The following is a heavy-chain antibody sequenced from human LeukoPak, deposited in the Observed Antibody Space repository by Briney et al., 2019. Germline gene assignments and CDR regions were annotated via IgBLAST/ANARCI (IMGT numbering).Heavy chain of an antibody. CDR1: GFTFNSYG. CDR2: IWYDGSNK. J-gene: IGHJ4*02. V-gene: IGHV3-33*01. CDR3: ARAYSGFSSRGFDY. D-gene: IGHD5-12*01. Sequence: HPGMSLRLSCAASGFTFNSYGMHWVRQAPGKGLEWVADIWYDGSNKYYADSVKGRFTISRDTSKNTVSLQMTGLRADDTAVYYCARAYSGFSSRGFDYWGQGTLVSVSS.